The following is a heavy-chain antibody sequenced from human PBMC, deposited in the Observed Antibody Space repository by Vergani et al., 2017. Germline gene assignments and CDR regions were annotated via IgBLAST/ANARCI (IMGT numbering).Heavy chain of an antibody. J-gene: IGHJ2*01. Sequence: QVQLQQWGAGLLKPSETLSLTCAVYGGSFSGYYWSWIRQPPGKGLEWSGEINHSGSTNYNPSLKSRVTISVDTSKNQFSLKLSAVTAADTAVYYCARAWGAAAGTHKRRPYFDLWGRGTLVTVSS. D-gene: IGHD6-13*01. CDR1: GGSFSGYY. CDR3: ARAWGAAAGTHKRRPYFDL. V-gene: IGHV4-34*01. CDR2: INHSGST.